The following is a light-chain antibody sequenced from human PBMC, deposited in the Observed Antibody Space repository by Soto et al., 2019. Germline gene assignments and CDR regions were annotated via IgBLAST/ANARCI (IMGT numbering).Light chain of an antibody. CDR1: QSVSSN. Sequence: EIVMTQSPATLSVSPGERATLSCRASQSVSSNFAWYQQKSGQAPSPLIYGASTRATGIPARFSGSGSGTEFTLTISRLQSEDFAFYYCQQYNNSPLTFGGGTKVEIK. CDR2: GAS. V-gene: IGKV3-15*01. J-gene: IGKJ4*01. CDR3: QQYNNSPLT.